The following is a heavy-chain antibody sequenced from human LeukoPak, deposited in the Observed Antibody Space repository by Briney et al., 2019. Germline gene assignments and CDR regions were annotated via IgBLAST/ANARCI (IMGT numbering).Heavy chain of an antibody. D-gene: IGHD5-12*01. Sequence: GGSLRLSCAASGFTFSSYGMHWVRQAPGKGLEWVAFIRYDGSNKYYADSVKGRFTISRDNSKNTLYLQMNSLRAEDTAVYYCAKDRPSGATIGDVYWGQGTLVTVSS. CDR1: GFTFSSYG. CDR3: AKDRPSGATIGDVY. J-gene: IGHJ4*02. CDR2: IRYDGSNK. V-gene: IGHV3-30*02.